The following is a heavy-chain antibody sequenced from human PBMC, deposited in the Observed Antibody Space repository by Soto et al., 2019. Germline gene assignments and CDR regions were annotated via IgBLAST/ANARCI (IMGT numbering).Heavy chain of an antibody. J-gene: IGHJ4*02. CDR2: ISWNSGSI. Sequence: ESGGGLVQPGRSLRLSCAASGFTFDDYAMHWVRQAPGKGLEWVSGISWNSGSIGYADSVKGRFTISRDNAKNSLYLQMNSLRAEDTALYYCAKDENGDYGSFFDYWGQGTLVTVSS. V-gene: IGHV3-9*01. D-gene: IGHD4-17*01. CDR3: AKDENGDYGSFFDY. CDR1: GFTFDDYA.